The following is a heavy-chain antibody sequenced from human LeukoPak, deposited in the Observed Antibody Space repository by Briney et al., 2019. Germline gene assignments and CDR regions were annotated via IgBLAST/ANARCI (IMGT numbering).Heavy chain of an antibody. CDR1: GFTFSSYS. CDR3: ARWRGGFCSSTSCPGGLDY. V-gene: IGHV3-48*04. Sequence: GGSLRLSCAASGFTFSSYSMNWVRQAPGKGLEWVSYISSSSSTIYYADSVKGRFTISRDNAKNSLYLQMNSLRAEDTAVYYCARWRGGFCSSTSCPGGLDYWGQGTLVTVSS. D-gene: IGHD2-2*01. J-gene: IGHJ4*02. CDR2: ISSSSSTI.